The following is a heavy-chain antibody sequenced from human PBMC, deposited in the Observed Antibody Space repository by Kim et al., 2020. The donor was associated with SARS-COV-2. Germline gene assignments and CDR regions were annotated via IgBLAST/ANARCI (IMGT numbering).Heavy chain of an antibody. Sequence: SVKVSCKTSGGTFSSYAISWVRQAPGQGLEWMGGIIPIFGTTHYAQKFQSRVTIIADESTSTAYMELSSLRSEDTAVYYCATSIAVAGRVPFDYWGQGTLVTVSS. CDR1: GGTFSSYA. D-gene: IGHD6-19*01. CDR2: IIPIFGTT. J-gene: IGHJ4*02. V-gene: IGHV1-69*13. CDR3: ATSIAVAGRVPFDY.